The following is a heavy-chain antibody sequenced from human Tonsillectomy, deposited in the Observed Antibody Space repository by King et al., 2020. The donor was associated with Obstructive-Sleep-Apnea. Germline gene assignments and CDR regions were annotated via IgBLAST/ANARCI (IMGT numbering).Heavy chain of an antibody. V-gene: IGHV1-69*01. CDR1: GGTFSSYA. D-gene: IGHD6-13*01. J-gene: IGHJ6*02. CDR2: IIPIFGTA. Sequence: VQLVESGAEVKKPGSSVKVSCKASGGTFSSYAIIWVRQAPGQGLEWMGGIIPIFGTANYAQKFQGRVTITADESTSTAYMELSSLRSEDTAVYYCAGGSGIAAAGTNYYYGMDVWGQGTTVTVSS. CDR3: AGGSGIAAAGTNYYYGMDV.